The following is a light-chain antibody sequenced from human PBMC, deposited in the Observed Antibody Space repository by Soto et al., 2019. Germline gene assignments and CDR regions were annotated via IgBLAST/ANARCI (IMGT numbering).Light chain of an antibody. CDR2: AAF. Sequence: DIQMTQSPSSVSASVGDRVTITCRASQDISSWLAWYQQKPGKAPKVLIYAAFTLQSGVPSRFSVSGSGTDFTLSISNLQPEDFATYSCQQTRRFPLTFGGGTKVEIK. CDR3: QQTRRFPLT. J-gene: IGKJ4*01. V-gene: IGKV1D-12*01. CDR1: QDISSW.